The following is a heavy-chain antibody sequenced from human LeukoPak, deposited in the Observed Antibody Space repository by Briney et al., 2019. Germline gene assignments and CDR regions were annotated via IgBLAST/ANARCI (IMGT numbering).Heavy chain of an antibody. V-gene: IGHV4-61*02. D-gene: IGHD3-16*02. CDR2: IYTSGST. J-gene: IGHJ5*02. CDR3: ARCPLPVYDYVWGSYRSWFDP. Sequence: PSETLSLTCTVSGGSISSGSYYWSWIRQPAGKGLEWIGRIYTSGSTNYNPSLKSRVTISVDASKNQFSLKLSSVTAADTAVYYCARCPLPVYDYVWGSYRSWFDPWGQGTLVTVSS. CDR1: GGSISSGSYY.